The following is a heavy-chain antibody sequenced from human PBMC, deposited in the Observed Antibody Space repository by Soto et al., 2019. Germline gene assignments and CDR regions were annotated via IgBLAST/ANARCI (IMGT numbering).Heavy chain of an antibody. CDR2: IKQDGSEK. V-gene: IGHV3-7*02. J-gene: IGHJ4*02. Sequence: GSLRLSCAGSGFPFGSYWMNWVRQAPGKGLEWVANIKQDGSEKYYVDSVEGRFTISRDNAKNSLYLQLNSLGAEDTAVYYCARLRLTGYFDYWGQGTLVTVSS. CDR3: ARLRLTGYFDY. CDR1: GFPFGSYW.